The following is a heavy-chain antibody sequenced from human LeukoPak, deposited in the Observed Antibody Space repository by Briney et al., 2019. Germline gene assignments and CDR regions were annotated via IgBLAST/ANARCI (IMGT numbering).Heavy chain of an antibody. CDR3: ASDIVVVPAAMGSYYYYGMDV. CDR1: GGSCSGYY. V-gene: IGHV4-34*01. J-gene: IGHJ6*02. CDR2: ITHSGST. Sequence: PSETLSLTCAVYGGSCSGYYWSWIRQPPGKGLERIGEITHSGSTNYNPSLKSRVTISVDTSKNQFSLKLSSVTAADTAVYYCASDIVVVPAAMGSYYYYGMDVWGQGTTVTVSS. D-gene: IGHD2-2*01.